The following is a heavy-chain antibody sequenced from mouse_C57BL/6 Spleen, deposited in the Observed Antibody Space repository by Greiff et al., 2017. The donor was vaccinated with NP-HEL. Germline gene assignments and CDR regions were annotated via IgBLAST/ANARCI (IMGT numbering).Heavy chain of an antibody. D-gene: IGHD2-2*01. CDR3: ARDLWFYDY. J-gene: IGHJ2*01. Sequence: VQLQQSGPGLVKPSQSLSLTCSVTGYSITSGYYWNWIRQFPGNKLEWMGYISYDGSNNYNPSLKNRISITRDTSKNQFFLKLNSVTTEDTATYYCARDLWFYDYWGQGTTLTVSS. CDR1: GYSITSGYY. CDR2: ISYDGSN. V-gene: IGHV3-6*01.